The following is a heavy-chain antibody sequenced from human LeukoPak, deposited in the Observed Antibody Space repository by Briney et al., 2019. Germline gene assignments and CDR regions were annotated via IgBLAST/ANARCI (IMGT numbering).Heavy chain of an antibody. V-gene: IGHV4-4*07. CDR2: KSTSGST. D-gene: IGHD2-2*01. CDR3: ARELPAVSRSFDY. J-gene: IGHJ4*02. Sequence: SETLSLTCNVSGASINSYYWTRIRQPAGKGLKWIGRKSTSGSTNYNPSLKSRVTMSVDTSRNQFSLRLNSVTAADTAVYYCARELPAVSRSFDYWGQGTLVTVSS. CDR1: GASINSYY.